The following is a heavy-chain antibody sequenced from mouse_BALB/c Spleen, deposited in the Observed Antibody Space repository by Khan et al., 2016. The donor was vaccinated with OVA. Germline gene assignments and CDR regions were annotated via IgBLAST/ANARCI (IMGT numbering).Heavy chain of an antibody. Sequence: EVQLVESGGDVVKPGGSLKLSCAASGFTFSTYGMSWVRQTPDKRLEWVATVSTGGHYTYYSDTVKGRFTISRANAKNTLYLQMSSLRSADTAMFYCSRLAYYYDSEGFAYWGQGTLVTVSA. J-gene: IGHJ3*01. CDR3: SRLAYYYDSEGFAY. D-gene: IGHD1-1*01. V-gene: IGHV5-6*01. CDR2: VSTGGHYT. CDR1: GFTFSTYG.